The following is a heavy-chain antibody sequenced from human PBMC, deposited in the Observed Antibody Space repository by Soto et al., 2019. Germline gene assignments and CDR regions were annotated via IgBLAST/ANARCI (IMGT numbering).Heavy chain of an antibody. D-gene: IGHD6-6*01. V-gene: IGHV3-30-3*01. CDR3: ARELGSASDY. J-gene: IGHJ4*02. CDR1: GFTFSPYY. Sequence: PGGSLRLSCAASGFTFSPYYMSWVRQAPGKGLEWVAVISYEGSNKYYADSVKGRFTISRDTSKSTLYLQMSSLRPDDTAVYYCARELGSASDYCGQGTLVTVSS. CDR2: ISYEGSNK.